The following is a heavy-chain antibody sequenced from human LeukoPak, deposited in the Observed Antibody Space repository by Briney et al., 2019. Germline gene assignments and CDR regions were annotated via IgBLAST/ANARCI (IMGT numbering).Heavy chain of an antibody. J-gene: IGHJ4*02. V-gene: IGHV3-23*01. Sequence: GGSLRLSCAASGFTFSSYAMSWVRQAPGKGLEWVLAISGSGGSTYYADSVKGRFTISRDNSKNTLYLQMNSLRAEDTAVYYCAKDRVVVVAATTGDYWGQGTLVTVSS. CDR3: AKDRVVVVAATTGDY. CDR2: ISGSGGST. CDR1: GFTFSSYA. D-gene: IGHD2-15*01.